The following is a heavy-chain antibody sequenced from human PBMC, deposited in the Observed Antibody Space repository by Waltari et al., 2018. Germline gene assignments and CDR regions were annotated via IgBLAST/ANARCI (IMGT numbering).Heavy chain of an antibody. D-gene: IGHD6-13*01. CDR1: GFTFDDYA. J-gene: IGHJ4*02. CDR2: ISWNSGSI. Sequence: EVQLVESGGGLVQPGRSLRLSCAASGFTFDDYAMHWVRQAPGKGLEWGSGISWNSGSIGEADSVKGRFTNSRDNAKNSLYLQMNSLRAEDTALYYCAKDMGQQLVNYFDYWGQGTLVTVSS. V-gene: IGHV3-9*01. CDR3: AKDMGQQLVNYFDY.